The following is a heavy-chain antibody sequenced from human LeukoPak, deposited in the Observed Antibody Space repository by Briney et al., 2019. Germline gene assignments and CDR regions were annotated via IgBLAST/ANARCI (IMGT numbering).Heavy chain of an antibody. D-gene: IGHD1-7*01. CDR3: ARPKTPGTTVFDAFDM. Sequence: PGGSLRLSCAASGFTLSLYSMAWVRQAPGKGLEWVSSISSAGSYTYYADSVKGRFTISRDNAKNSLYLQMNSLNVDDTADYYCARPKTPGTTVFDAFDMWGQGTVATVSS. CDR2: ISSAGSYT. V-gene: IGHV3-21*01. CDR1: GFTLSLYS. J-gene: IGHJ3*02.